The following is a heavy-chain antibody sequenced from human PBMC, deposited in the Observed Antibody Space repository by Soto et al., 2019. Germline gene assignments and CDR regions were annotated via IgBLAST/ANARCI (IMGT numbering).Heavy chain of an antibody. D-gene: IGHD3-10*01. Sequence: QVQLVESGGGVVQPGRSLRLSCAASGFTFSSYAMHWVRQAPGKGLEWVAVISYDGSNKYYADSVKGRFTISRDNSKNTLYLQMNSLRAEDTAVYYCARVTLSLITMVRGDAFDIWGQGTMVTVSS. CDR1: GFTFSSYA. V-gene: IGHV3-30-3*01. J-gene: IGHJ3*02. CDR2: ISYDGSNK. CDR3: ARVTLSLITMVRGDAFDI.